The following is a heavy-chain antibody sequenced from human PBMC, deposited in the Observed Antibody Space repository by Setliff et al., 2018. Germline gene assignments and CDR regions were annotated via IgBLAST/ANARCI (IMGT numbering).Heavy chain of an antibody. CDR3: ARDRRIVGARHAFDI. CDR2: IHYSGST. J-gene: IGHJ3*02. V-gene: IGHV4-39*07. CDR1: GGSISSSSYY. D-gene: IGHD1-26*01. Sequence: PSETLSLTCTVSGGSISSSSYYWGWIRQPPGKGLEWIGSIHYSGSTYYNPSLKSRVTISIDTSKNQFSLKLSSVTAADTAVYYCARDRRIVGARHAFDIWGQGTMVTVSS.